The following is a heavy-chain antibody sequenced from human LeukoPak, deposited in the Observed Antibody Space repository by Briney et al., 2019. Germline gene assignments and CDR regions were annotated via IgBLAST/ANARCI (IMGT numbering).Heavy chain of an antibody. Sequence: GGSLRLSCAASGFTFSSYGMHWVRQAPGKGLEWVAVISYDGSNKYYADSVKGRFTISRDSSKNTLYLQMNSLRAEDTAVYYCAKSLMVRGVPSDYWGQGTLVTVSS. J-gene: IGHJ4*02. D-gene: IGHD3-10*01. CDR2: ISYDGSNK. V-gene: IGHV3-30*18. CDR1: GFTFSSYG. CDR3: AKSLMVRGVPSDY.